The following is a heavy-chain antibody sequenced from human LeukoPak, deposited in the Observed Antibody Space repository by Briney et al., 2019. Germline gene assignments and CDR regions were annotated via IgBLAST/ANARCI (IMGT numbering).Heavy chain of an antibody. V-gene: IGHV1-69*06. CDR2: IIPIIGTA. Sequence: SVKVSCKASGGTFSSYTISWVRQAPGQGLEWMGGIIPIIGTAKYAQKFQDRVTITADKSTSTAYMELSSLRSEDTAVYYCARQGPTYYDSSGYYYAEDYYMDVWGKGTTVTVSS. CDR1: GGTFSSYT. J-gene: IGHJ6*03. CDR3: ARQGPTYYDSSGYYYAEDYYMDV. D-gene: IGHD3-22*01.